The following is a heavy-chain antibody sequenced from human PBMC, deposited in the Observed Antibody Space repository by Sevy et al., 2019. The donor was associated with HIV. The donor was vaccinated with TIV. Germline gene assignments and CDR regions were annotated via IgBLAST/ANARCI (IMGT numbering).Heavy chain of an antibody. CDR2: MNPNSGNT. V-gene: IGHV1-8*01. Sequence: ASVKVSCKASGYTFTSYDINWVRQATGQGLEWMGWMNPNSGNTGYAQKFQGRVTMTRNTSISTAYMELSSLRSEDTAVYYCARELEDIVVVPAAIYYYYGMDVWGQGTTVTVSS. D-gene: IGHD2-2*02. J-gene: IGHJ6*02. CDR3: ARELEDIVVVPAAIYYYYGMDV. CDR1: GYTFTSYD.